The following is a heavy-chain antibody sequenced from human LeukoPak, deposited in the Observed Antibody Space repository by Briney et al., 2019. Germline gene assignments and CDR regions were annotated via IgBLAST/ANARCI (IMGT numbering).Heavy chain of an antibody. D-gene: IGHD4-17*01. CDR3: ARANYGDYEGWFQPDVYGMDV. V-gene: IGHV1-46*01. CDR1: GYTFTGYY. CDR2: INPSGGST. J-gene: IGHJ6*02. Sequence: ASVKVSCKASGYTFTGYYMHWVRQAPGQGLEWMGIINPSGGSTSYAQKFQGRVTMTRDTSTSTVYMELSSLRSEDTAAYYCARANYGDYEGWFQPDVYGMDVWGQGTTVTVSS.